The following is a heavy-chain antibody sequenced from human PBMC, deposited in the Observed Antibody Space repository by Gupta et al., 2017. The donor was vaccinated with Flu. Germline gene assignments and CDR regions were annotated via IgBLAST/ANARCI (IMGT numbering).Heavy chain of an antibody. CDR2: IYYSGST. CDR3: ASIAAAGGDFDY. D-gene: IGHD6-13*01. Sequence: QVQLPESGPGLVKPSQTLSLTCTVSGAPISSGGYSWSWIRQHPGKGLEWIGYIYYSGSTYYNPSLKSRVTISVDTSKNQFSLKLSSVTAADTAVYYCASIAAAGGDFDYWGQGTLVTVSS. V-gene: IGHV4-31*03. CDR1: GAPISSGGYS. J-gene: IGHJ4*02.